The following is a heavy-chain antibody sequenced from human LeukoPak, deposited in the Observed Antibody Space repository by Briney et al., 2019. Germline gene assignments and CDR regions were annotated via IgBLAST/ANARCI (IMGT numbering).Heavy chain of an antibody. Sequence: KPSETLSLTCTVSGASVSGSPYYWGWIRQPPGKGLEWIGSIYSSGSTYYNASLQSRVTISVDTPKNQISLKLSSVTAADTAVFYCARAYYDFWSGPPRLDFDYWGQGTLVTVSS. J-gene: IGHJ4*02. CDR1: GASVSGSPYY. V-gene: IGHV4-39*07. CDR3: ARAYYDFWSGPPRLDFDY. CDR2: IYSSGST. D-gene: IGHD3-3*01.